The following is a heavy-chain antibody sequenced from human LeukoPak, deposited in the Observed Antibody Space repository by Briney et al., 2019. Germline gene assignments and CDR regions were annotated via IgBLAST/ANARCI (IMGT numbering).Heavy chain of an antibody. J-gene: IGHJ2*01. Sequence: GGSPRLSFAASGFTFSSYAMSWVRQAPGKGLEWVSAISGSGGSIYYADSVKGGFTISRDNSKNTLYLQMNSLRAEDTAVYYCAKGLAPLWYFDLWGRGTLVTVSS. CDR2: ISGSGGSI. CDR3: AKGLAPLWYFDL. V-gene: IGHV3-23*01. CDR1: GFTFSSYA.